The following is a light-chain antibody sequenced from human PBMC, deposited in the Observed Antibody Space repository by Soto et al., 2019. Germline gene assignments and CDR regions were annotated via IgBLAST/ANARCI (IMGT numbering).Light chain of an antibody. CDR3: QQYNNYSNT. Sequence: DIQMTQSPASLSASVGDRVTISCRASQSIGRNLNWYQQKPGKAPTLLMFTSSNLQSGVPSRFSGSGSGTDFTLTISSLQPDDFATYYCQQYNNYSNTFGQGTKVDIK. CDR2: TSS. CDR1: QSIGRN. J-gene: IGKJ1*01. V-gene: IGKV1-39*01.